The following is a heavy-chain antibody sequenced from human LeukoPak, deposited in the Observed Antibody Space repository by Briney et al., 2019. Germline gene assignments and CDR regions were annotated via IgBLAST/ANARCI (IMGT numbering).Heavy chain of an antibody. J-gene: IGHJ5*02. D-gene: IGHD3-22*01. CDR1: GGSISSSSYY. CDR2: IYYSGST. V-gene: IGHV4-39*01. Sequence: PSETLSLTCTVSGGSISSSSYYWGWIRQPPGKGLEWIGSIYYSGSTYYNPSLKSRVTISVDTSKNQFSLKLSSVTAADTAVYYCARLMIVVAHWFDPWGQGTLVTVSS. CDR3: ARLMIVVAHWFDP.